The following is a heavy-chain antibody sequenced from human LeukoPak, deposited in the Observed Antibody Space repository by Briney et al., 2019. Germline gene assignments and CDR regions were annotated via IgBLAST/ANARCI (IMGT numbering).Heavy chain of an antibody. CDR1: GYTFTGYY. V-gene: IGHV1-2*02. Sequence: ASVKVSCKASGYTFTGYYLHWVRQAPAQGLEWMGWISPNSDDTNYAQKFRGRVNMTRDTSISTAYMELSRLRPDDTAIYYCARGGFDYWGQGTLVTVSS. CDR2: ISPNSDDT. J-gene: IGHJ4*02. CDR3: ARGGFDY.